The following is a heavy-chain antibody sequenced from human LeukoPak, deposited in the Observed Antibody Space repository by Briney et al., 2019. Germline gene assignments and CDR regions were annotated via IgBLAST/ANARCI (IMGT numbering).Heavy chain of an antibody. Sequence: PSQTLSLTCTVSGGSISSGGYYWSWIRQHPGKGLEWVGYIYYSGSTYYNPSLKSRVTISVDPSKNQFSLKLSSVTAADTAVYYCAREGAKAMDSLVFDYWGQGTLVTVSS. CDR2: IYYSGST. J-gene: IGHJ4*02. CDR3: AREGAKAMDSLVFDY. D-gene: IGHD5-18*01. CDR1: GGSISSGGYY. V-gene: IGHV4-31*03.